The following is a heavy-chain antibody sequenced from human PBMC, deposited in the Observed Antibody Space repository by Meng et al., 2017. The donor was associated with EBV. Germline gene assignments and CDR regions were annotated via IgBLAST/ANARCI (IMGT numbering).Heavy chain of an antibody. D-gene: IGHD4-11*01. CDR1: DGYINNESYY. J-gene: IGHJ5*02. CDR3: ARGDYTNYPRWFDP. V-gene: IGHV4-61*01. Sequence: QVQLQESGLGLVRPSXXLSLTCSVSDGYINNESYYCGWIRQPPRKGLEYIGYIYYTGSTNYNSSLKSRVTISLDKSKNQFSLKLTSLTAADTAIYYCARGDYTNYPRWFDPWGQGTMVTVSS. CDR2: IYYTGST.